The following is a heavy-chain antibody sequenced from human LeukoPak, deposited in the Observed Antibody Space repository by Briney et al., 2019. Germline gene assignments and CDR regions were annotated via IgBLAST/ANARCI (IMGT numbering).Heavy chain of an antibody. J-gene: IGHJ5*02. CDR3: ARGITIFGVVIQNWFDP. CDR1: GGSISSYY. Sequence: SETLSLTCTVSGGSISSYYWSWIRQPPGKGLEWIGYIYYSGSTNYNPSLKSRVTISVDTSKNQFSLKLSSVTAADTAVYYCARGITIFGVVIQNWFDPWGKGTLVTVSS. CDR2: IYYSGST. D-gene: IGHD3-3*01. V-gene: IGHV4-59*08.